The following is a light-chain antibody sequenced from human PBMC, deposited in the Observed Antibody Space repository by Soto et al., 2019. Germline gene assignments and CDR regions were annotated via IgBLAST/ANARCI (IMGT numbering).Light chain of an antibody. Sequence: QSVLTRPASVSGSPGQSITISCTGTSSDVGGYNYVSWYQQHPVKAPKLMIYDVTNRPSGVSDRFSGSKSGNTASLTISGLQAEDEADYYCSSYTSSSTPYVFGTGTKATVL. V-gene: IGLV2-14*01. CDR1: SSDVGGYNY. CDR2: DVT. J-gene: IGLJ1*01. CDR3: SSYTSSSTPYV.